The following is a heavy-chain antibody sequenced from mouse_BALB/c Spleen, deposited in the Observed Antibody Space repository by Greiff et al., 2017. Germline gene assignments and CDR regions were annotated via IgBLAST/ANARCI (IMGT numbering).Heavy chain of an antibody. CDR3: VRERRDYAMDY. CDR2: IRSKSNNYAT. J-gene: IGHJ4*01. Sequence: EVQLVESGGGLVQPKGSLKLSCAASGFTFNTYAMNWVRQAPGKGLEWVARIRSKSNNYATYYADSVKDRFTISRDDSQSMLYLQMNNLKTEDTAMYYCVRERRDYAMDYWGQGTSVTVSS. CDR1: GFTFNTYA. V-gene: IGHV10-1*02.